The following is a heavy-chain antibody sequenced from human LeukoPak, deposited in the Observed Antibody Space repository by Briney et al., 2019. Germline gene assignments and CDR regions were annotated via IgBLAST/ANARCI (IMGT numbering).Heavy chain of an antibody. D-gene: IGHD3-3*01. V-gene: IGHV3-23*01. CDR1: GFTFSSYA. CDR2: ISGSGGST. Sequence: GGSLRLSCAASGFTFSSYAMSWFRQAPGKGLELGSAISGSGGSTYHADSVKGRFTISRDNSKNALYLQMNSLRAEDTAVYYCAKDLRAGYDFWSGYYAFDIWGQGTMVTVSS. CDR3: AKDLRAGYDFWSGYYAFDI. J-gene: IGHJ3*02.